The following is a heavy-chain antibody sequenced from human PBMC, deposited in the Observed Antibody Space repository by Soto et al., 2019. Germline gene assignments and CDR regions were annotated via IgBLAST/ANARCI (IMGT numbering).Heavy chain of an antibody. D-gene: IGHD6-19*01. V-gene: IGHV3-33*01. CDR2: IWYDGSNK. CDR3: ARIAVAGTKDPHFDY. J-gene: IGHJ4*02. Sequence: PGGSLRLSCAASGFTFSSYGMHWVRQAPGKGLEWVAIIWYDGSNKYYADSVKGRFTISRDNSKNTLYLQMNSLRAEDTAVYYCARIAVAGTKDPHFDYWGQGTLVTVSS. CDR1: GFTFSSYG.